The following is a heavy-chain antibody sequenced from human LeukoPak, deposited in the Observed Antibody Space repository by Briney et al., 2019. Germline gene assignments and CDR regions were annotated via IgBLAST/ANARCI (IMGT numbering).Heavy chain of an antibody. V-gene: IGHV4-34*01. CDR1: GGSFSGYY. CDR2: INHSGST. D-gene: IGHD6-13*01. Sequence: SETLSLTCAVYGGSFSGYYWSWIRQPPGKGLEWIGEINHSGSTNYNPSLKSRVTISVDTSKNQFSLKLSSVTAADTAVYYCARRGQQLDLLFDYWGQGTLVTVSS. CDR3: ARRGQQLDLLFDY. J-gene: IGHJ4*02.